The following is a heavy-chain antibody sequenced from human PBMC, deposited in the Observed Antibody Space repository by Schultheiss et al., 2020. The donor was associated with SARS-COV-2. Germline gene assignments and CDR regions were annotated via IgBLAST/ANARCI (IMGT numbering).Heavy chain of an antibody. J-gene: IGHJ4*02. CDR2: IYYSGST. Sequence: SQTLSLTCTVSGGSISSYYWNWIRQPAGKGLEWIGYIYYSGSTNYNPSLKSRVTMSVDTSKNQFSLKLSSVTAADTAVYYCARVHYDILTGYGPSYYFDYWGQGTLVTVSA. CDR1: GGSISSYY. CDR3: ARVHYDILTGYGPSYYFDY. D-gene: IGHD3-9*01. V-gene: IGHV4-59*08.